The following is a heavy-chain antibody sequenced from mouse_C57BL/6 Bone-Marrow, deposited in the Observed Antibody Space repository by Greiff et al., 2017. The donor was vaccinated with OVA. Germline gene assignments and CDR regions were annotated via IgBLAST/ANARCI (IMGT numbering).Heavy chain of an antibody. CDR3: ARCITTVRAMDY. CDR2: INPNNGGT. CDR1: GYTFTDYN. Sequence: EVHLVESGPELVKPGASVKMSCKASGYTFTDYNMHWVKQSHGKSLEWIGYINPNNGGTSYNQKFKGKATLTVNKSSSTAYMELRSLTSEDSAVYDCARCITTVRAMDYWGQGTSVTVSS. J-gene: IGHJ4*01. D-gene: IGHD1-1*01. V-gene: IGHV1-22*01.